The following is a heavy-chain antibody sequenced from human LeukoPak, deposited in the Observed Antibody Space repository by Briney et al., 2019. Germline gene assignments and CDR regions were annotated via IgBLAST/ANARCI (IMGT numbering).Heavy chain of an antibody. J-gene: IGHJ4*02. Sequence: MPGGSLRLSCVASGFTFGKYWMSWVRQAPGKGLEWVGRIKSKTDGGTTDYAAPVKGRFTISRDDSKNTLYLQMNSLKTEDTAVYYCSTTYYYDSSEGYWGQGTLVTVSS. CDR3: STTYYYDSSEGY. CDR1: GFTFGKYW. CDR2: IKSKTDGGTT. V-gene: IGHV3-15*01. D-gene: IGHD3-22*01.